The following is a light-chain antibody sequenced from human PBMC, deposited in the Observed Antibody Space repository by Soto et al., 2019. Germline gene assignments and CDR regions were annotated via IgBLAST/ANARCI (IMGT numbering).Light chain of an antibody. J-gene: IGKJ4*01. V-gene: IGKV3-11*01. CDR2: DAS. Sequence: EIVLTRSPATLSLSPGERATLSCRASQSISSYLAWYQQKPGQAPRLLIYDASNRATGIPARFSGSGSGTDFTLTISSLEPEDFAVYYCQQRSNGPLPFGGGTKVEIK. CDR3: QQRSNGPLP. CDR1: QSISSY.